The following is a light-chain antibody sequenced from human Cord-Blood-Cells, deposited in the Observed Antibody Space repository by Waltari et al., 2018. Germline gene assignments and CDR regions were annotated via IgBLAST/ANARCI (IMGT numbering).Light chain of an antibody. V-gene: IGLV2-14*03. J-gene: IGLJ3*02. CDR2: DVS. CDR3: SSYTSSSTLGM. CDR1: SSDVGGYNY. Sequence: QSALTQPASVSGSPGQSITISCTGTSSDVGGYNYVSCYQQHPGKAPKLMIYDVSNRPSGVSNRFSGSKSGNTASLTISGLQAEDEADYYCSSYTSSSTLGMFGGGTKLTVL.